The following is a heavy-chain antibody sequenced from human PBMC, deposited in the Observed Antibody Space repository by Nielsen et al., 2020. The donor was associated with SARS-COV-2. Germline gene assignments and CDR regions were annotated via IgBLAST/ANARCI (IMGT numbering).Heavy chain of an antibody. V-gene: IGHV1-18*01. CDR2: ISVYNGDT. CDR3: ARGPLRYGMDV. Sequence: ASVKVSCKASGYTFTSYAINWVRQAPGQGLEWMGWISVYNGDTNYAQKFQGRVTMTTDTSTRTAYMELRSLRSDDTAVYYCARGPLRYGMDVWGQGTTVTVSS. CDR1: GYTFTSYA. J-gene: IGHJ6*02.